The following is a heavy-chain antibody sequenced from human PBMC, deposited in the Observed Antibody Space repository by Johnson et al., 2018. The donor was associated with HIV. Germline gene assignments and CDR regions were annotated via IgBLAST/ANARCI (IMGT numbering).Heavy chain of an antibody. CDR3: AKEEGIAAAGGAFDI. D-gene: IGHD6-13*01. V-gene: IGHV3-33*03. Sequence: QVQLLESGGGVLQPGGSLRLSCAASGFIFSSYGMHWVRQAPGKGLEWVAFIWYDGSKKYYADSVKGRFTISRDNAKNSLYLQMNSLRAEDTAVYYCAKEEGIAAAGGAFDIWGQGTMVTVSS. CDR2: IWYDGSKK. J-gene: IGHJ3*02. CDR1: GFIFSSYG.